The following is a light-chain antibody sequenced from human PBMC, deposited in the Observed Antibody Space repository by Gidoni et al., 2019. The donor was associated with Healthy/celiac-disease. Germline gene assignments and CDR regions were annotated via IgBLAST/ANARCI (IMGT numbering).Light chain of an antibody. CDR1: STDVGRYNL. Sequence: QTARTQPASVSGSPGQSITISCTGTSTDVGRYNLVAWCQQHPGKAPKLMIYDGSKRPSGVSNRFSGSKSGNTASLTISGLQADAEADYYCCSYAGSSTSVVFGGGTKLTVL. V-gene: IGLV2-23*01. CDR3: CSYAGSSTSVV. CDR2: DGS. J-gene: IGLJ2*01.